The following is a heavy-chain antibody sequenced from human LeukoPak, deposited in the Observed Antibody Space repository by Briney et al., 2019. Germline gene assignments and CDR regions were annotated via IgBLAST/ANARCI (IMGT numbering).Heavy chain of an antibody. CDR1: GGSFSGYY. CDR2: INHSGST. Sequence: SETLSLTCAVYGGSFSGYYWSWIRQPPGKGLEWIGEINHSGSTNYNPSLKSRVTISVDTSKNQFSLKPSSVTAADTAVYYCARVRRCTNGVCYTCDYWGQGTLVTVSS. CDR3: ARVRRCTNGVCYTCDY. J-gene: IGHJ4*02. V-gene: IGHV4-34*01. D-gene: IGHD2-8*01.